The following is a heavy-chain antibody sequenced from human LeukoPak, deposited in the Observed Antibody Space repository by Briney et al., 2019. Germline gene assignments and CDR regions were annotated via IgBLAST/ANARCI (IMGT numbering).Heavy chain of an antibody. CDR1: GFTFSSYA. D-gene: IGHD6-19*01. CDR3: VRSSGWYPY. CDR2: ISSNGGST. J-gene: IGHJ4*02. V-gene: IGHV3-64D*06. Sequence: GGSLRPSCSASGFTFSSYAMHWVRQAPGKGLEYVSAISSNGGSTYHADSVKGRFTISRDNSKNTPYLQMSSLRAEGTAVYYCVRSSGWYPYWGQGTLVTVSS.